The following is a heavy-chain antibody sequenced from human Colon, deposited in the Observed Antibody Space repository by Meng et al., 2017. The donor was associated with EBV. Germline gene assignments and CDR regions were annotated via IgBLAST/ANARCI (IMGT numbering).Heavy chain of an antibody. Sequence: QVQLFEIGSEFKTPGASVKVSCKASGYTFTNYYMHGVRQATGQGLEWMGVINPSGGSTNYAQKFQGRVTMTSDTSTTTVYMDLSSLRSEDTAVYYCARVSKGGSYRFDPWGQGTLVTVSS. CDR3: ARVSKGGSYRFDP. J-gene: IGHJ5*02. CDR1: GYTFTNYY. V-gene: IGHV1-46*03. D-gene: IGHD1-26*01. CDR2: INPSGGST.